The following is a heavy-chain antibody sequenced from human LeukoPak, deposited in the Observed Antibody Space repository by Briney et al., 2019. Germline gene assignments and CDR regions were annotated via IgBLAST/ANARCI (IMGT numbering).Heavy chain of an antibody. CDR1: GGSFSGYS. J-gene: IGHJ4*02. CDR2: INHSGST. CDR3: ARDGGYGSGTYRFDY. D-gene: IGHD3-10*01. Sequence: PSETLSLTCAVYGGSFSGYSWRWIRQPPGKGLEWIGEINHSGSTNYNPSLKSRVTMSVDTSKNQFSLKLSSVTAADTAVYYCARDGGYGSGTYRFDYWGQGTLVTVSS. V-gene: IGHV4-34*01.